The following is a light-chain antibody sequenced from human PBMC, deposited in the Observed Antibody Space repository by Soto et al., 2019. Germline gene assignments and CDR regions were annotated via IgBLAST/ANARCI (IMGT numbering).Light chain of an antibody. J-gene: IGKJ2*01. CDR2: GAA. CDR3: QQYHNWPYT. Sequence: EIEMTQSPVTLSVSPGERATLSCRASQSVSRNLAWYQQRPGQAPRLLIYGAATRATGIPTRVSGSGSGTEFTLTLSSLQSEDFAVYYCQQYHNWPYTFGQGTKLEIK. CDR1: QSVSRN. V-gene: IGKV3-15*01.